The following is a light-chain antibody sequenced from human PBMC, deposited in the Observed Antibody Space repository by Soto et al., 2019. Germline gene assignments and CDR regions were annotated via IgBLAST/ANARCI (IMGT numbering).Light chain of an antibody. J-gene: IGKJ5*01. CDR2: AAS. Sequence: MTQSPATLSVSPGERATLSCRASQSISSYLAWYQQKPGQAPRLLIYAASTLQSGVPSRFSGSGSGTDFTLTISSLQPEDFATYYCQQSYSTLLITFGQGTRLEIK. V-gene: IGKV1-39*01. CDR1: QSISSY. CDR3: QQSYSTLLIT.